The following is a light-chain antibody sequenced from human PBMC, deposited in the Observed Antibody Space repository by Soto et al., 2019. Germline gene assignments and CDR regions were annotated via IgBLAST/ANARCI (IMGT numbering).Light chain of an antibody. CDR1: SSDVGGYNY. CDR2: EVS. Sequence: QSVLTQPPSASGSPGQSVTISCTGTSSDVGGYNYVSWYQQHPGKAPKVMIYEVSKRPSGVPDRFSGSKSGNTASLTVSGLQAEDEADYYCRSYRGRNHLLFGGGTKLTVL. V-gene: IGLV2-8*01. CDR3: RSYRGRNHLL. J-gene: IGLJ2*01.